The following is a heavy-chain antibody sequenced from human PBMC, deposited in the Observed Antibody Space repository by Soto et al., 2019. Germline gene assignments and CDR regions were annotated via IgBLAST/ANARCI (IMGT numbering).Heavy chain of an antibody. V-gene: IGHV3-74*01. CDR1: GLTFNRYW. D-gene: IGHD2-15*01. J-gene: IGHJ5*02. Sequence: GGSLRLSCAASGLTFNRYWMHWVRHAPGKGLVWVSHINTDGSNANYADSVKGRFTISRDNAKSTLFLQMNSLRDEDTAVYYCAREFCSGGNCYTYYFDPWGQGIPVTVSS. CDR2: INTDGSNA. CDR3: AREFCSGGNCYTYYFDP.